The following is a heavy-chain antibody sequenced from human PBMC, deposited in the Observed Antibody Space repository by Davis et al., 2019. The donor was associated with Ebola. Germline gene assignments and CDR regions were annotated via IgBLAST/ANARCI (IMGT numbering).Heavy chain of an antibody. CDR3: ARSGLSFGVVKYHYGMDA. CDR1: GFTFSTYS. Sequence: GESLKISCAASGFTFSTYSMSWVRQAPGKGLVWVSRINSDGSSTSYADSVKGRFTISRDNSKKTMYLQMNSLRGEDTAVYYCARSGLSFGVVKYHYGMDAWGKGTTVTVSS. CDR2: INSDGSST. V-gene: IGHV3-74*01. D-gene: IGHD3-3*01. J-gene: IGHJ6*04.